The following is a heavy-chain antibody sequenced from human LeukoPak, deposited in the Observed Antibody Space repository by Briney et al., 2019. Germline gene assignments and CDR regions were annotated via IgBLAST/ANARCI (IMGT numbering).Heavy chain of an antibody. CDR2: ISAYNGNT. D-gene: IGHD5-18*01. Sequence: ASVKVSCKASGYTFTSYGISWVRQAPGQGLEWMGWISAYNGNTNYAQKLQGRVTMTTDTSTGTAYMELRSLRSDDTAVYYCARENSYGSPHFYYFDYWGQGTLVTVSS. CDR1: GYTFTSYG. V-gene: IGHV1-18*01. J-gene: IGHJ4*02. CDR3: ARENSYGSPHFYYFDY.